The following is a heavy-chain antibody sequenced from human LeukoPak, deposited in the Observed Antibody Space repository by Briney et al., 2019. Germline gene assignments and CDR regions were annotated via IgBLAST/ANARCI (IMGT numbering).Heavy chain of an antibody. Sequence: GGSLRLSCAASGFTFSSYAMSWVRQAPGKGLEWVAVISYDGSNKYYADSVKGRFTISRDNSKNTLYLQMNSLRAEDTAVYYCAKDGDYDILTGYPYFDYWGQGTLVTVSS. CDR3: AKDGDYDILTGYPYFDY. CDR2: ISYDGSNK. CDR1: GFTFSSYA. V-gene: IGHV3-30*18. D-gene: IGHD3-9*01. J-gene: IGHJ4*02.